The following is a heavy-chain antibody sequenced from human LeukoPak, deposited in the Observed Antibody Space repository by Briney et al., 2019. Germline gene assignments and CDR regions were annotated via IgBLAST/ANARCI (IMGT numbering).Heavy chain of an antibody. CDR1: GFTFSSYA. CDR3: AKASRPPYYYGSAPGYYYGMDV. J-gene: IGHJ6*02. V-gene: IGHV3-23*01. CDR2: ISGSGGST. D-gene: IGHD3-10*01. Sequence: PGGSLRLSCAASGFTFSSYAMSWVRQAPGKGLEWVSAISGSGGSTYYADSVKGRFTISRDNSKNTLYLQMNSLRAEDTAVYYCAKASRPPYYYGSAPGYYYGMDVWGQGTTVTVSS.